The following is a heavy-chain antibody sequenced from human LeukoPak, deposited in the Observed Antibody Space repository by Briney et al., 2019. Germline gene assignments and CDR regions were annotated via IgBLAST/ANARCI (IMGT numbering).Heavy chain of an antibody. V-gene: IGHV4-59*01. CDR1: GGSISSYY. D-gene: IGHD2/OR15-2a*01. J-gene: IGHJ3*02. CDR2: IYYSGST. CDR3: ASASLNIYAFDI. Sequence: SGTLSLTCTVSGGSISSYYWSWIRQPPGKGLEWIGYIYYSGSTKYKPSLKSRATISVHTSKNQFSLKLSSVTSADTAVYYCASASLNIYAFDIWGQGTMVTVSS.